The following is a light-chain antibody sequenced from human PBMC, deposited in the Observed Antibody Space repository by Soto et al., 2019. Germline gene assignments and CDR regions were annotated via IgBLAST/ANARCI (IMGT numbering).Light chain of an antibody. J-gene: IGLJ3*02. CDR1: YSNIGSHY. CDR2: RDG. V-gene: IGLV1-47*01. CDR3: AVWDNGMTAWV. Sequence: QSVLTQPPSASGTPGQSLTISCSGGYSNIGSHYVYWYQHFPGTAPRLLIFRDGQRPSGVPARFFGSKSDASAALAITGLRCEDEARYYCAVWDNGMTAWVFGGGNKVTVL.